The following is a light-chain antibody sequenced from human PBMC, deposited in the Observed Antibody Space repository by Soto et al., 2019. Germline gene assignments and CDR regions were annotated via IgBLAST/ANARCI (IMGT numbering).Light chain of an antibody. CDR3: QKYYAALIT. Sequence: DIQMTQSPSSLFASVGDRVTITCRASQGISNSLAWYQQKPGKVPKLLIYAASTLQSGVPSRFSGSGSGTDFTLTISSLQPEDVATYYCQKYYAALITFGPGTRVDIK. CDR2: AAS. CDR1: QGISNS. J-gene: IGKJ3*01. V-gene: IGKV1-27*01.